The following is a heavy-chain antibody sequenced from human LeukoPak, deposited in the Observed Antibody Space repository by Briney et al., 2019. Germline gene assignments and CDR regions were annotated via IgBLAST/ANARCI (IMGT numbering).Heavy chain of an antibody. Sequence: SETLSLTCSVSGGSISSYYWNWTRQPPGKGLEWIGSVSYSGSTNYNPSLESRVTISLDTSRNQFSLKLSSVTAADTAVYYCARDITGSFDYWGQGNLVTVSS. J-gene: IGHJ4*02. CDR1: GGSISSYY. D-gene: IGHD1-14*01. V-gene: IGHV4-59*12. CDR2: VSYSGST. CDR3: ARDITGSFDY.